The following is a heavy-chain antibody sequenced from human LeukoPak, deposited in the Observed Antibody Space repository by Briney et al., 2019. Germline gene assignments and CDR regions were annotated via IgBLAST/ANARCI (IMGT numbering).Heavy chain of an antibody. J-gene: IGHJ4*02. Sequence: GGSLRLSCAASGFTVSSNYMSWVRQAPGKGLEWVSVIYSGGSTYYADSVKGRFTISRDNSKNTLYLQMNSLRAEDTAVYYCAKAGYDSSGYYSLFDYWGQGTLVTVSS. CDR2: IYSGGST. D-gene: IGHD3-22*01. CDR1: GFTVSSNY. CDR3: AKAGYDSSGYYSLFDY. V-gene: IGHV3-66*01.